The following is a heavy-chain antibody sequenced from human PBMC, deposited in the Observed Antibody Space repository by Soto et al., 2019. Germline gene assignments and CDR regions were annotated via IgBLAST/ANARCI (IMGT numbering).Heavy chain of an antibody. D-gene: IGHD3-22*01. V-gene: IGHV3-33*05. CDR1: GFIFNVYG. Sequence: VGSLRLSCAASGFIFNVYGMNWVRQAPGKGLEWVAGIQFDGSRRYYGDSVKGRFTISRDDSKNTVDLQMDSLRDEDTALYYCARDVDTSGHCSRLDPWGLGTLVTVS. CDR3: ARDVDTSGHCSRLDP. J-gene: IGHJ5*02. CDR2: IQFDGSRR.